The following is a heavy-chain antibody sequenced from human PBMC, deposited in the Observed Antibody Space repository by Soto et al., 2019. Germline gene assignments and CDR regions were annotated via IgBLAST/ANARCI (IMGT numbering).Heavy chain of an antibody. CDR3: ARDRTLDY. Sequence: GGSLRLSCAASGFSVGTNYMNWVRQAPGKGLEWVSVIYSDGTTYYADSVKGRFTISRDDFKNTLYLQMNSLRAEDTAVYYCARDRTLDYWGQGTLVTVSS. CDR2: IYSDGTT. V-gene: IGHV3-53*01. CDR1: GFSVGTNY. J-gene: IGHJ4*02.